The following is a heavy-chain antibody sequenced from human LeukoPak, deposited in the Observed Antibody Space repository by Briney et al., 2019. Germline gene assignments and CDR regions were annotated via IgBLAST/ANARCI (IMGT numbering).Heavy chain of an antibody. D-gene: IGHD2-2*01. CDR3: ARSPAMWDGFDP. Sequence: GASVKVSCKASGYTFTSYYMHWVRQAPGQGLEWMGIINPSGGSTSYAQKFQGRVTMTRDMSTSTVYMELSSLRSEDTAVYYCARSPAMWDGFDPWGQGTLVTVSS. CDR1: GYTFTSYY. CDR2: INPSGGST. J-gene: IGHJ5*02. V-gene: IGHV1-46*01.